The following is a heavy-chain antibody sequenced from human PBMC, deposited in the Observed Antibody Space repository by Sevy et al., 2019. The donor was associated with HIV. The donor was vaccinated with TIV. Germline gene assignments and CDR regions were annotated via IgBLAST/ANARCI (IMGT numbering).Heavy chain of an antibody. CDR3: AGARYDSSGSFDAFDI. CDR2: IFRSGETT. Sequence: GGSLRLSCAASVFTFYNYARNWVRQAPGKGLEWVSTIFRSGETTYYADSVKARFTISRDNSKNTLYLQMNSLRTEDTALYYCAGARYDSSGSFDAFDIWGQGTMVTVSS. J-gene: IGHJ3*02. D-gene: IGHD3-22*01. V-gene: IGHV3-23*01. CDR1: VFTFYNYA.